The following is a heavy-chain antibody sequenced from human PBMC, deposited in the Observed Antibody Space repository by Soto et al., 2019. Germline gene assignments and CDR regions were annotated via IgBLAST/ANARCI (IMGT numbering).Heavy chain of an antibody. CDR2: INPDNGGK. CDR1: GSTFTHYG. CDR3: AKGLDDGGRYWYVDR. D-gene: IGHD4-17*01. Sequence: QVQLVQSGAEVKKPGASVKVSCRASGSTFTHYGITWGRQAPGQGLEWLGWINPDNGGKHTVQRPHGRLTLTTDRSTTTAYMELRSLIYDDTAVYYCAKGLDDGGRYWYVDRWGRGNLVTVSS. V-gene: IGHV1-18*01. J-gene: IGHJ2*01.